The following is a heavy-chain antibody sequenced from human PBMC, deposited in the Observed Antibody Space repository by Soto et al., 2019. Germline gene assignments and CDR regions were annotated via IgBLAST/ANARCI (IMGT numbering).Heavy chain of an antibody. CDR2: IYYTGIT. D-gene: IGHD2-21*01. J-gene: IGHJ4*02. Sequence: QLHLQESGPGLVKPSETLSLTCTVSGGSINNHYWSWIRQPPGKGLEWIGDIYYTGITKYNPYLGIRVTTSVDTSQNRVTLNLTSLTAADTAIHDCARADWYAEYWGPGKLVTVSS. CDR3: ARADWYAEY. CDR1: GGSINNHY. V-gene: IGHV4-59*11.